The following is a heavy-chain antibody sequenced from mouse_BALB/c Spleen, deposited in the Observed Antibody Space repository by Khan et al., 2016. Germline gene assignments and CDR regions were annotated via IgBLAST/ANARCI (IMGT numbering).Heavy chain of an antibody. V-gene: IGHV3-2*02. CDR1: GYSITSDYV. CDR3: ARTHYYGSSLYYFDY. Sequence: EVQLQESGPGLVKPSQSLSLTCTVTGYSITSDYVWNWIRQFPGNKLEWMGYISYSGSTSYNPSLKSRISITRDTSKNQFFLQLNSVTTEDTATYYCARTHYYGSSLYYFDYWGQGTTLTVSS. D-gene: IGHD1-1*01. CDR2: ISYSGST. J-gene: IGHJ2*01.